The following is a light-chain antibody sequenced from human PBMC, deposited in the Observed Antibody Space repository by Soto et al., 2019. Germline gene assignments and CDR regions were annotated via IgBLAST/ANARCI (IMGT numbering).Light chain of an antibody. Sequence: EIVLTQSPGTLSLSPGERATLSCRASQSVSSSYLAWYQQKPGQAPRLIIYGASSRTTGIPDRFSGSGSGRDFTLTISRLEPEDFAVFYCQQYGSSPPYTLGQGTKRGIK. CDR3: QQYGSSPPYT. CDR2: GAS. CDR1: QSVSSSY. J-gene: IGKJ2*01. V-gene: IGKV3-20*01.